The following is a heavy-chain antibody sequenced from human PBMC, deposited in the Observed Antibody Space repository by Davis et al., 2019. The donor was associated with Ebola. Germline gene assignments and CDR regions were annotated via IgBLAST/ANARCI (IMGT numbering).Heavy chain of an antibody. CDR2: IRSDGST. CDR1: GLSVSSSY. CDR3: ARESWSGPYNRVDY. J-gene: IGHJ4*02. D-gene: IGHD3-3*01. V-gene: IGHV3-53*01. Sequence: GESLKISCVASGLSVSSSYISWVRQAPGKGLEWVSIIRSDGSTYYADSVKGRFTISRDNGKNSLYLQMNSLRDEDTAVYHCARESWSGPYNRVDYWGQGTLVTVS.